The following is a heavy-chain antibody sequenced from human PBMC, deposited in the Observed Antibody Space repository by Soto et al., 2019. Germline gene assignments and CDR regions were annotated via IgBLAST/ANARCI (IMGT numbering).Heavy chain of an antibody. Sequence: ASVEVCWKASGDSFNGCYMRWVQQAPRQGLEWMGWINPNSGGTNYAQKFQGWVTMTRDTSISTAYMELSRLRSDDTAVYYCARAHSSGWALDAFDIWGQGTMVTVSS. J-gene: IGHJ3*02. D-gene: IGHD6-19*01. CDR2: INPNSGGT. CDR3: ARAHSSGWALDAFDI. V-gene: IGHV1-2*04. CDR1: GDSFNGCY.